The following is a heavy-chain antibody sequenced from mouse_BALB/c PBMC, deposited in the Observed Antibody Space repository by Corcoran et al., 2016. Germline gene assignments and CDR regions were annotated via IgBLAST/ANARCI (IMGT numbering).Heavy chain of an antibody. D-gene: IGHD1-1*02. CDR3: AREDYGHPYYAMDY. CDR2: IYPGSGNT. J-gene: IGHJ4*01. CDR1: GYTFTDYY. Sequence: QIQLQQSGPELVKPGASVKISCKASGYTFTDYYINWVKQKPGQGLEWIGWIYPGSGNTKYNEKFNGKATLTVDTSSSTAYMQLSSLTSEDTAVYFCAREDYGHPYYAMDYWGQGTSVTVSS. V-gene: IGHV1-84*02.